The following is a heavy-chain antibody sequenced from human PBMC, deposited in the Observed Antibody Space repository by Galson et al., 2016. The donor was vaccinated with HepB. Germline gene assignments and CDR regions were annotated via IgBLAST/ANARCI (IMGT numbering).Heavy chain of an antibody. CDR1: GFTFNDYA. D-gene: IGHD1-7*01. CDR2: IWWNSGHT. V-gene: IGHV3-9*01. CDR3: AKVRTTLLDDQRKGWDSFDF. Sequence: LRLSCAASGFTFNDYAMHWVRQAPGKGLEWVSGIWWNSGHTGYAASVRGRFTISRDNTKSSLSLQMNSLRPEDTALYYCAKVRTTLLDDQRKGWDSFDFWGQGTVVTVSS. J-gene: IGHJ3*01.